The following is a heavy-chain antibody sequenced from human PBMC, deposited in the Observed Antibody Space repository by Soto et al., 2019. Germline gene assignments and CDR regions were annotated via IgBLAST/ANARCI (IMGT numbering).Heavy chain of an antibody. CDR2: ISYDGSNK. CDR1: GFTFSSYG. J-gene: IGHJ4*02. Sequence: ESGGGVVQPGRSLRLSCAASGFTFSSYGMHWVRQAPGKGLEWVAVISYDGSNKYYADSVKGRFTISRDNSKNTLYLQMNSLRAEDTAVYYCASSVYYYESSGYVGHLNLDYWGQGTLVTVSS. V-gene: IGHV3-30*03. D-gene: IGHD3-22*01. CDR3: ASSVYYYESSGYVGHLNLDY.